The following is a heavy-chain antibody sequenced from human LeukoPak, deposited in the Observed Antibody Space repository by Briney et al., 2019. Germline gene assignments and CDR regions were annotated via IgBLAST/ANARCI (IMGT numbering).Heavy chain of an antibody. J-gene: IGHJ4*02. CDR1: GFTFDDYA. V-gene: IGHV3-9*03. Sequence: GRSLRLSCAASGFTFDDYAMHWVRQAPGKGLEWVSGISWNSGSIGYADSVKGRFTISRDNAKNSLYLQMNSLRAEDMALYYCAKAKYSSSSAAPDFWGEGTLVTVSS. CDR2: ISWNSGSI. CDR3: AKAKYSSSSAAPDF. D-gene: IGHD6-6*01.